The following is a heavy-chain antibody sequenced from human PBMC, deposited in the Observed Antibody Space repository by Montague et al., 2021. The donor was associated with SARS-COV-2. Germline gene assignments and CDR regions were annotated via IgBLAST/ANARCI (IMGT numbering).Heavy chain of an antibody. V-gene: IGHV2-70*11. CDR3: ARMRIAAAGSPFDI. CDR2: IDWDDDK. J-gene: IGHJ3*02. D-gene: IGHD6-13*01. CDR1: GFSLSTSGMC. Sequence: PALVIPTQTLTLTCTFSGFSLSTSGMCVSWIRQPPGKALEWLARIDWDDDKYYSTSLKTRLTISKDTSKNQVVLTMTNMDPVDTATYYCARMRIAAAGSPFDIWGQGTMVTVSS.